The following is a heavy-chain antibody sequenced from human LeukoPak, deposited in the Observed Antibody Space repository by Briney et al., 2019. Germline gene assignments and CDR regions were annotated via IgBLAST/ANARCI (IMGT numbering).Heavy chain of an antibody. CDR2: MNPNSGNT. CDR1: GYTFTSYD. V-gene: IGHV1-8*01. D-gene: IGHD5-12*01. Sequence: ASVKVSCKASGYTFTSYDINWVQQATGQGLEWMGWMNPNSGNTGYAQKFQGRVTMTRNTSISTAYMELSSLRSEDTAVYYCARSGYDFDYYYYYGMDVWGQGTTVTVSS. J-gene: IGHJ6*02. CDR3: ARSGYDFDYYYYYGMDV.